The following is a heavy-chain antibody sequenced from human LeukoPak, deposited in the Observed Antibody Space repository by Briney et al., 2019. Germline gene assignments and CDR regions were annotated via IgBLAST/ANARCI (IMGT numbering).Heavy chain of an antibody. CDR1: GFTFSSYA. J-gene: IGHJ4*02. CDR2: ISGSGGST. V-gene: IGHV3-23*01. D-gene: IGHD1-1*01. Sequence: AGGSLRLSCAASGFTFSSYAMSWVRQAPGKGLEWVSAISGSGGSTYYADSVKGRFTISRDNSKNTLYLQMNSLRAEDTAVYYCAKVDYWSPENYLDSWGQGTLVTVSS. CDR3: AKVDYWSPENYLDS.